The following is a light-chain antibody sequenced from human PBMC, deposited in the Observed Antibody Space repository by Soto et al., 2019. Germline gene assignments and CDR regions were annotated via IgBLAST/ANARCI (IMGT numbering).Light chain of an antibody. CDR3: QQYNKWPPYT. CDR2: GAS. J-gene: IGKJ2*01. CDR1: QSVSSN. Sequence: EIVMTQSPANLSVSPGERATLSCRASQSVSSNLAWYQQKPGQGPRLLIYGASTRATSIPARFSGSGSGTEFTLPINSLQSEDFAVYYCQQYNKWPPYTFGQGTKLEI. V-gene: IGKV3-15*01.